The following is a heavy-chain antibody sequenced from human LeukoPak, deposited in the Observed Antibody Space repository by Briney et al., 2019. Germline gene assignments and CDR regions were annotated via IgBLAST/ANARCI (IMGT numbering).Heavy chain of an antibody. CDR3: AKDPDYGDYLNWFDP. J-gene: IGHJ5*02. V-gene: IGHV3-30*04. CDR2: ISYDGSNK. CDR1: GFTFSSYA. D-gene: IGHD4-17*01. Sequence: GRSLRLSCAASGFTFSSYAMHWVRQAPGKGLEWVAVISYDGSNKYYADSVKGRFTISRDNSKNTLYLQMNSLRAEDTAVYYCAKDPDYGDYLNWFDPWGQGTLVTVSS.